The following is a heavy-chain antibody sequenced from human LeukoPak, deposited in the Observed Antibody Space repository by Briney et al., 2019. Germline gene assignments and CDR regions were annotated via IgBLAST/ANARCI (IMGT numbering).Heavy chain of an antibody. CDR3: ARDRELLTSKRRQIEDAFDI. CDR1: GGTLRNFG. CDR2: ISAYNGNT. Sequence: ASVKVSCKASGGTLRNFGISWVRQAPGQGLEWMGGISAYNGNTNYAQKLQGRVTMTTDTSTSTAYMELRSLRSDDTAVYYCARDRELLTSKRRQIEDAFDIWGQGTMVTVSS. J-gene: IGHJ3*02. D-gene: IGHD1-26*01. V-gene: IGHV1-18*01.